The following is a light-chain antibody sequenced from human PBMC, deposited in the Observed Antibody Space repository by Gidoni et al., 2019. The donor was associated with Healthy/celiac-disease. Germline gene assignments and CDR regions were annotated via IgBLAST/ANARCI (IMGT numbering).Light chain of an antibody. CDR2: AAS. V-gene: IGKV1-39*01. CDR1: QSISSY. CDR3: QQSYSTPPT. Sequence: DIQMTQSPSSLSASVGERVTITCRASQSISSYLNWYQQKPGKAPKLLIYAASSLQSGVPSRFSGSGSGTDFTLTISSLQPEDFATYYCQQSYSTPPTFGQXTKLEIK. J-gene: IGKJ2*01.